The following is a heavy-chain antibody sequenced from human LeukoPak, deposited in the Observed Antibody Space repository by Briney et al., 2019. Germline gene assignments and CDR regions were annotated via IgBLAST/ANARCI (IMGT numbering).Heavy chain of an antibody. CDR3: ARDRRLLDY. Sequence: ASVKVSCKASGYTFTGYYIHWVRQAPGQGLDWMGRINPNNGGTNYAQKLQGRVTMTTDTSTSTAYMELRSLRSDDTAVYYCARDRRLLDYWGQGTLVTISS. V-gene: IGHV1-2*06. J-gene: IGHJ4*02. CDR1: GYTFTGYY. CDR2: INPNNGGT. D-gene: IGHD5-24*01.